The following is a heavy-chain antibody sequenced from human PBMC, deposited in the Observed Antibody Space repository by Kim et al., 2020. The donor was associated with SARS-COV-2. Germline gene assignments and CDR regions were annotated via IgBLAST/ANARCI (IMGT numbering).Heavy chain of an antibody. Sequence: GESLKISCKGSGYSFTSYWISWVRQMPGKGLEWMGRIDPSDSYTNYSPSFQGHVTISADKSISTAYLQWSSLKASDTAMYYCARHRNGGESKTLTGDWYFDLWGRGTLVTVSS. V-gene: IGHV5-10-1*01. CDR2: IDPSDSYT. CDR1: GYSFTSYW. D-gene: IGHD3-9*01. J-gene: IGHJ2*01. CDR3: ARHRNGGESKTLTGDWYFDL.